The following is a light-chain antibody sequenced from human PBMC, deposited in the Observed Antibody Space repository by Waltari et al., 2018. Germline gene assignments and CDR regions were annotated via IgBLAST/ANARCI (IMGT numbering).Light chain of an antibody. Sequence: DIVITQSPATLSVSPGERATLSCRASQSVGTNLAWYPQRPGQAPRLLLYGASSRATGIPARFSGSGSGTDFTLTINSLQPEDFALYYCQQYHNWPPWAFGQGTKVEIK. J-gene: IGKJ1*01. CDR3: QQYHNWPPWA. CDR2: GAS. V-gene: IGKV3-15*01. CDR1: QSVGTN.